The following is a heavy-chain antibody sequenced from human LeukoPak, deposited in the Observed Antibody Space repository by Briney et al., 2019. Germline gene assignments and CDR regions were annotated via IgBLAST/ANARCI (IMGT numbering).Heavy chain of an antibody. V-gene: IGHV4-59*01. Sequence: SETLSLTCTVSGGSISSYYWSWIRQPPGKGLEWIGYIYYSGSTNYNPSLKSRVTISVDTSKNQFSLKLSSVTAADTAVYYCARGGSGTWVDPWGQGTLVTVSS. CDR2: IYYSGST. J-gene: IGHJ5*02. CDR1: GGSISSYY. CDR3: ARGGSGTWVDP. D-gene: IGHD3-10*01.